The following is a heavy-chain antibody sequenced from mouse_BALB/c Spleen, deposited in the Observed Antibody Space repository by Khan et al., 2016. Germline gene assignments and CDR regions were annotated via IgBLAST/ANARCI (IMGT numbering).Heavy chain of an antibody. CDR1: GYTFTSYW. CDR3: AKGSYGNYVFAD. D-gene: IGHD2-1*01. V-gene: IGHV1-87*01. Sequence: QVQLQQSGAELARPGASVKLSCKASGYTFTSYWMQWVKQRPGQGLQWIGTIYTGDGDTRYTQKFKGKATLTADKSSSTAYMQLSSLASEDSAVYDCAKGSYGNYVFADWGPGTLVTVSA. CDR2: IYTGDGDT. J-gene: IGHJ3*01.